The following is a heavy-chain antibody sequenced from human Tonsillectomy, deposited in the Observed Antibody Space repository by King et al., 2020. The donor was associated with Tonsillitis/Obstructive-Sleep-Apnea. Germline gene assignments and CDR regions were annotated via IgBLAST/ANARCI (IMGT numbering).Heavy chain of an antibody. CDR3: AKVLHDFWDGMDV. CDR1: GFSFSTYA. CDR2: ISSSAVGT. V-gene: IGHV3-23*04. D-gene: IGHD3-3*01. J-gene: IGHJ6*02. Sequence: VQLVESGGGLVQPGGSLRLSCAASGFSFSTYAMSWVRQAPGKGLEWVSSISSSAVGTYYADSVKGRFTISRDNSKNTLFLQMNSLRLEDTAVYYCAKVLHDFWDGMDVWGQGTTVTVSS.